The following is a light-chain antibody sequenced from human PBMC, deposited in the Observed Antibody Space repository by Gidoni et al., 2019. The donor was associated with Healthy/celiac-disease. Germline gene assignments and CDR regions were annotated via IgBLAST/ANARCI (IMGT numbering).Light chain of an antibody. V-gene: IGLV3-25*03. CDR2: KDS. Sequence: SYELTQPPSVPVSPGQTARITCSGDALPKQYAYWYQQKPGQAPALVIYKDSERPSGIPERFSGASSETTVTLTISGVQAEDEADYYCQSADSSGTYVFGTGTKVTVL. CDR1: ALPKQY. J-gene: IGLJ1*01. CDR3: QSADSSGTYV.